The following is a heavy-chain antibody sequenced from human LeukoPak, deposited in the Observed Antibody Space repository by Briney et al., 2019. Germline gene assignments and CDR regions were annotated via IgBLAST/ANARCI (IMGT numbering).Heavy chain of an antibody. CDR3: ARGPGAATNYYYYYMDV. J-gene: IGHJ6*03. CDR2: IYTSGST. CDR1: GGSISSGSYY. V-gene: IGHV4-61*02. Sequence: SETLSLTCTVSGGSISSGSYYWSWIRQPAGKGLEWIGRIYTSGSTNYNPSLKSRVTISVDTSKNQFSLKLSSVTAADTAVYYCARGPGAATNYYYYYMDVWGKGTTVTVSS. D-gene: IGHD2-15*01.